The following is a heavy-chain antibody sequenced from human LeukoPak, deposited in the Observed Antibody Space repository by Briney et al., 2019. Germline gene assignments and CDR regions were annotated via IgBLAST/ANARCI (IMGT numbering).Heavy chain of an antibody. CDR2: ISSSSSYI. CDR1: GFTFSSYS. J-gene: IGHJ4*02. V-gene: IGHV3-21*01. D-gene: IGHD3-22*01. Sequence: GGSLRLSCAASGFTFSSYSMNWVRQAPGKGLGWVSSISSSSSYIYYADSVKGRFTISRDNAKNSLYLQMNSLRAEDTAVYYCARDGGYYYDSSGYDIHTLDYWGQGTLVTVSS. CDR3: ARDGGYYYDSSGYDIHTLDY.